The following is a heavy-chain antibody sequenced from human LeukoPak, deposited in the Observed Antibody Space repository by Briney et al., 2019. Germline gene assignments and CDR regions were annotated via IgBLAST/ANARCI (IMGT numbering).Heavy chain of an antibody. CDR2: MNPNSGNT. CDR3: ARLVGATQFYYYYYGMDV. J-gene: IGHJ6*02. CDR1: GYTFTSYD. D-gene: IGHD1-26*01. V-gene: IGHV1-8*01. Sequence: GASVKVSCKASGYTFTSYDINWVRQATGQGLEWMGWMNPNSGNTGYAQKFQGRVTMTRNTSISTAYMELSSLRSGDTAVYYCARLVGATQFYYYYYGMDVWGQGTTVTVSS.